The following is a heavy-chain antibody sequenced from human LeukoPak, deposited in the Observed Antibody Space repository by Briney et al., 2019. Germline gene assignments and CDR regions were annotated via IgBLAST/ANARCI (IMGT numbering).Heavy chain of an antibody. Sequence: TGGSLRLSCAASGFTFSSYGMHWVRQAPGKGLEWVAFIRYDGSNKYYADSVKGRFTISRDNSKNTLYLQMNSLRAEDTAVYYCAKPYSSSWYFDYWGQGTLVTVSS. D-gene: IGHD6-13*01. V-gene: IGHV3-30*02. CDR3: AKPYSSSWYFDY. J-gene: IGHJ4*02. CDR1: GFTFSSYG. CDR2: IRYDGSNK.